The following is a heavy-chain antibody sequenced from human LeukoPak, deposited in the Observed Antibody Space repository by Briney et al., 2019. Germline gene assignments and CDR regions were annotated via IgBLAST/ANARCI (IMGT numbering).Heavy chain of an antibody. Sequence: GGSLRPSCAASGFTFSSYDMHWVRQATGKGLEWVSAIGTAGDTHYPGSVKGRFTISRENAKNSLYLQMSSLRAGDTAVYYCARGYYYGSGSYWGFDYWGQGTLVTVSS. CDR3: ARGYYYGSGSYWGFDY. J-gene: IGHJ4*02. CDR2: IGTAGDT. V-gene: IGHV3-13*04. D-gene: IGHD3-10*01. CDR1: GFTFSSYD.